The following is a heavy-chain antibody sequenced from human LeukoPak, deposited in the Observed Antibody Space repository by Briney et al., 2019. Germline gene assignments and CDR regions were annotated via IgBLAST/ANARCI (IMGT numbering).Heavy chain of an antibody. Sequence: SGTLSLTCTVSGGSISSSSYYWGWIRQPPGKGLEWIGSIYYSGSTYYNPSLKSRVTISVDTSKNQFSLKLSSVTAADTAVYYCARDRSSKTYAWFDPWGQGTLVTVSS. J-gene: IGHJ5*02. CDR1: GGSISSSSYY. CDR3: ARDRSSKTYAWFDP. CDR2: IYYSGST. V-gene: IGHV4-39*07. D-gene: IGHD6-6*01.